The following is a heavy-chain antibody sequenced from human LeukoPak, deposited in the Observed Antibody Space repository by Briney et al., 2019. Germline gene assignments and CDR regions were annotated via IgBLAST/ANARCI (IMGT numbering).Heavy chain of an antibody. J-gene: IGHJ4*02. Sequence: GGSLRLSCAASGFTFSSYAMSWVRQAPGKVLEWVSAISGSGGSTYYADSVKGRFTISRDNSKNTLYLQMNSLRAEDTAVYFFSKPMSAYDILTGYYPAYFDYWGQGTLVTVSS. V-gene: IGHV3-23*01. CDR2: ISGSGGST. D-gene: IGHD3-9*01. CDR3: SKPMSAYDILTGYYPAYFDY. CDR1: GFTFSSYA.